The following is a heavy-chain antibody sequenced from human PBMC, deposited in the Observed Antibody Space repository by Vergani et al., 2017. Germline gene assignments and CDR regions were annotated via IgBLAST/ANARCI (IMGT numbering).Heavy chain of an antibody. Sequence: EVQLVESGGGIVKPGGSLRLSCVASGFSFRNAWMNWVRRTPGKGLEWVGRIKSTFDRGTTDYAAAVKGRFTISSDDSKNTLFLQMNGLKTEDIGVYYCTTDPRYCGDGTCYWQRDHHYYGMDVWGQGTTVTVSS. D-gene: IGHD2-15*01. CDR1: GFSFRNAW. CDR2: IKSTFDRGTT. J-gene: IGHJ6*02. CDR3: TTDPRYCGDGTCYWQRDHHYYGMDV. V-gene: IGHV3-15*07.